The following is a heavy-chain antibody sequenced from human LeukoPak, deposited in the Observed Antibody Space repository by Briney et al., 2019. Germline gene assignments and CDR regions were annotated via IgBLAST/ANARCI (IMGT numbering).Heavy chain of an antibody. CDR1: GFTFSGSA. J-gene: IGHJ4*02. CDR2: IRTKTNNYAT. Sequence: PGGSLRLSCAASGFTFSGSALHWVRQASGKGLEWVGRIRTKTNNYATAYAASVKGRFTISRDNAKNTLYLQMNSLRAEDTALYYCAKDIAGSGSYTPGGFDYWGQGTLVTVSS. D-gene: IGHD3-10*01. V-gene: IGHV3-73*01. CDR3: AKDIAGSGSYTPGGFDY.